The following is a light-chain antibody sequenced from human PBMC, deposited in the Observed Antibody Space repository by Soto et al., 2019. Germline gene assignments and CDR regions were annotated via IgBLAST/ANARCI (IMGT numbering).Light chain of an antibody. V-gene: IGKV1-27*01. CDR1: QGISNY. CDR2: AAS. Sequence: DIQMTQSPSSLSASVRDRVTITCRASQGISNYLAWYQQKPGKVPKLLIYAASTLQSGVPSRFSGSGSGTDFTLTISSLKPEDVATYYCHMYDSAPCTCGQGTKVDIK. CDR3: HMYDSAPCT. J-gene: IGKJ1*01.